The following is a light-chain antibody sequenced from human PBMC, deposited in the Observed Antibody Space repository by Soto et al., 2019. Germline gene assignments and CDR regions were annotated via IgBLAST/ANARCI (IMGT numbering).Light chain of an antibody. J-gene: IGKJ2*01. CDR3: HQYGSSPYP. V-gene: IGKV3-20*01. CDR1: QSVSSSY. CDR2: GAS. Sequence: EIVLTQYPGPLSLSPGERATLSCRASQSVSSSYLAWYQQKPGQAPRLLIYGASSRATGIPDRFSGSGSGTDFTLTLSILEPEDFAVYYCHQYGSSPYPLGQGTKLEIK.